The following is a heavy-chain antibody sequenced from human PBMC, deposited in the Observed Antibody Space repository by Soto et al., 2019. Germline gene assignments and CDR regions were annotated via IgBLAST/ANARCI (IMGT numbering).Heavy chain of an antibody. CDR2: IWYDASNK. V-gene: IGHV3-33*06. J-gene: IGHJ4*02. CDR1: GFTFSSYG. D-gene: IGHD3-22*01. CDR3: AKGPNYYDSSGYPGLDY. Sequence: GGSLRLSCAASGFTFSSYGMHWVRQAPGKGLEWVALIWYDASNKYYTDSVKGRFTISRDNSKNTLYLQMNSLRAEDTAVYYCAKGPNYYDSSGYPGLDYWGQGTLVTVSS.